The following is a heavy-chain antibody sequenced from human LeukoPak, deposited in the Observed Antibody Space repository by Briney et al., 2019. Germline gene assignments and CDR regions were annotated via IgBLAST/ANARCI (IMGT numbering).Heavy chain of an antibody. CDR1: GFTFSSYW. CDR2: INSDGSST. J-gene: IGHJ6*02. CDR3: ARELITMVRGVDYYYSMDV. V-gene: IGHV3-74*01. Sequence: GGSLRLSCAASGFTFSSYWMHWVRQAPGKGLVWVSRINSDGSSTSYADSVKGRFTISRDNAKNTLYLQMNSLRAEDTAVYYCARELITMVRGVDYYYSMDVWGQGTTVTVSS. D-gene: IGHD3-10*01.